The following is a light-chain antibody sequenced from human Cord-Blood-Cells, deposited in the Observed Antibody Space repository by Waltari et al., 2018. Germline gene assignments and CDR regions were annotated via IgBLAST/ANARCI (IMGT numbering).Light chain of an antibody. V-gene: IGLV2-23*01. CDR1: SSDVGSYNL. Sequence: QSALTPPASVSGSPGQSITISCTGTSSDVGSYNLVSLYQQHPGKAPKLMIYEGSKRPSGVSNRFSGSKSGNTASLTISGLQAEDEADYYCCSYAGSSTWVFGGGTKLTVL. CDR3: CSYAGSSTWV. J-gene: IGLJ3*02. CDR2: EGS.